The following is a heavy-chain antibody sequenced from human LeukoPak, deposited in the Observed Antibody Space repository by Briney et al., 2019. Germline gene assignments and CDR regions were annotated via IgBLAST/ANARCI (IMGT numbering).Heavy chain of an antibody. Sequence: HPGGSLRLSCAASGFTFSSYGMSWVRQAPGKGPQWVSAITGSGGTTYYADSVKGRFTISRDNSKNTLYLQMNSLRAEDTAVYYCAKIQGYFDYWGQGNLVTVSS. V-gene: IGHV3-23*01. CDR1: GFTFSSYG. J-gene: IGHJ4*02. CDR3: AKIQGYFDY. CDR2: ITGSGGTT.